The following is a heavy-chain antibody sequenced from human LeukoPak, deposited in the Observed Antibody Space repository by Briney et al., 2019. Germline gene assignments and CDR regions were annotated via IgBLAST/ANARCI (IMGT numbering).Heavy chain of an antibody. J-gene: IGHJ4*02. CDR1: GGSISSGSYY. V-gene: IGHV4-61*02. D-gene: IGHD6-13*01. CDR3: ARVNIAARTYYFDY. Sequence: SQTLSLTCTVSGGSISSGSYYWRWIRQAAGKGREWIGRIYTSGSTNYNPSLKSRVTISVDTSKNQFSLKLSSVTAADTAVYYCARVNIAARTYYFDYWGQGTLVTVSS. CDR2: IYTSGST.